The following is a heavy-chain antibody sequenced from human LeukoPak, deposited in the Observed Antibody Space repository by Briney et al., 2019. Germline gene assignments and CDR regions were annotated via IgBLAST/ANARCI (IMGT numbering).Heavy chain of an antibody. V-gene: IGHV3-7*01. D-gene: IGHD4-17*01. Sequence: GGSLRLSCAASGFAFSSYWMSWVRQAPGKGLEWVANIKQDGSEKYYVDSVKGRFTISRDNAKNSLYLQMNSLRAVDTAVYYCARPGEYGDLPDYWGQGTLVTVSS. CDR3: ARPGEYGDLPDY. CDR1: GFAFSSYW. J-gene: IGHJ4*02. CDR2: IKQDGSEK.